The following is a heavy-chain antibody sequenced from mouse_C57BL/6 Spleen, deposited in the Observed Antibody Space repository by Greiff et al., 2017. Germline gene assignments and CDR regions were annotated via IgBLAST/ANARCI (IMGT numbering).Heavy chain of an antibody. CDR3: ARDYYDFYYYAMDY. D-gene: IGHD2-4*01. V-gene: IGHV1-72*01. CDR2: IDPNSGGT. Sequence: QVQLQQSVAELVKPGASVKLSCKASGYTFTSYWMHWVKQRPGRGLEWIGRIDPNSGGTKYNEKFKSKATLTVDKPSSTAYMQLSSLTSEDSAVYYCARDYYDFYYYAMDYWGQGTSVTVSS. J-gene: IGHJ4*01. CDR1: GYTFTSYW.